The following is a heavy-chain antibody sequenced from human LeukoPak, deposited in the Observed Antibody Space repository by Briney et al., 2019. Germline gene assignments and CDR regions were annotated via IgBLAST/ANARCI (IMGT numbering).Heavy chain of an antibody. J-gene: IGHJ5*02. V-gene: IGHV4-39*01. CDR3: ARLPAAMPRRDNWFDP. D-gene: IGHD2-2*01. Sequence: SETLSLTCTVSGGSISSSSYYWGWIRQPPGKGLEWIGNFYYSGSTYYNPSLKSRVTMSVDTSKNQFSLKLSSVTAADTAVYYCARLPAAMPRRDNWFDPWGQGTLVTVSS. CDR1: GGSISSSSYY. CDR2: FYYSGST.